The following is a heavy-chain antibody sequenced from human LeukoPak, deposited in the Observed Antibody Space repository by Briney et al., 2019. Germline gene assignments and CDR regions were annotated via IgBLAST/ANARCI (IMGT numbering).Heavy chain of an antibody. V-gene: IGHV3-23*01. J-gene: IGHJ4*02. D-gene: IGHD3-10*01. CDR3: AKDQEATTMVRGELDY. Sequence: PGGSLRLSCAASGFTFSSYAMSWVRQAPGKGLEWVSAISGSGGSTYYADSVKGRFTISRDNSKNTLYLQMNSLRAEDTAVYYCAKDQEATTMVRGELDYWGQGTLVTVSS. CDR2: ISGSGGST. CDR1: GFTFSSYA.